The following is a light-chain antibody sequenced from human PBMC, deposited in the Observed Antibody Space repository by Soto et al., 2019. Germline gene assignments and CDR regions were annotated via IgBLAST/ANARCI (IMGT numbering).Light chain of an antibody. CDR1: SSNIGSNY. Sequence: QAVVTQPPSASGTPGQRVTISCSGSSSNIGSNYVYWYQQLPGTAPKLLIHRNNQRPSGVPDRFSGSKAGTSASLAISGLRSEDEADYDCAAWDDSLSGPVFGGGTKLAVL. CDR2: RNN. CDR3: AAWDDSLSGPV. J-gene: IGLJ2*01. V-gene: IGLV1-47*01.